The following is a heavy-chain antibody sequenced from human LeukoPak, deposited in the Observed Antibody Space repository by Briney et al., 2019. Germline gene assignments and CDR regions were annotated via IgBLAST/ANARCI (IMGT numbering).Heavy chain of an antibody. J-gene: IGHJ5*01. CDR2: IYPGDSNI. CDR3: ARARGYWFGS. V-gene: IGHV5-51*01. CDR1: GYNFTKYW. Sequence: GESLKISCKASGYNFTKYWIGWVRQMPGKGLEWMGIIYPGDSNIRYSPSFQGQVTISADNSINTAYLQWSSLKASDTAMYYCARARGYWFGSWGQGTLVTVSS.